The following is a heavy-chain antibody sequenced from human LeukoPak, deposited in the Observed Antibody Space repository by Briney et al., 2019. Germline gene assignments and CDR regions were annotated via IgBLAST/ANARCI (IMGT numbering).Heavy chain of an antibody. Sequence: SETLSLTCTVSGDSISSYYWSWIRQPPGKGLEWIGYIYYSGSTNYNPSLKSRVTISVDTSKNQFSLKLSSVTAADTAVYYCASSYSSGPWYGIKYWGQGTLVTVSS. CDR1: GDSISSYY. J-gene: IGHJ4*02. CDR2: IYYSGST. CDR3: ASSYSSGPWYGIKY. V-gene: IGHV4-59*08. D-gene: IGHD6-19*01.